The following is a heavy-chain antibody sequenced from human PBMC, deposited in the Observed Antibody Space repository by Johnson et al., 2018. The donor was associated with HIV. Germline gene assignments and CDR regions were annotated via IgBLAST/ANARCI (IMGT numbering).Heavy chain of an antibody. Sequence: QVQLVESGGGVVQPGRSLRLSCAASGFTFSSYGMHWVRQAPGKGLEWVAVISYDGSNKYYADSVKGRFTISRDNSKNTLYLQMNSLIAEDTAVYYCAKIKGSSDAFDIWGQGTMVTVSS. J-gene: IGHJ3*02. CDR1: GFTFSSYG. CDR2: ISYDGSNK. CDR3: AKIKGSSDAFDI. V-gene: IGHV3-30*18. D-gene: IGHD6-6*01.